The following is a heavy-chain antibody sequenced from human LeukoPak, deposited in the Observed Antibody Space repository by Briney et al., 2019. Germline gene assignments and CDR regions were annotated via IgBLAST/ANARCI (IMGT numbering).Heavy chain of an antibody. D-gene: IGHD6-13*01. CDR1: GFIFSSYS. CDR2: ISSSSTYI. CDR3: ARDEYSSSATN. J-gene: IGHJ4*02. Sequence: GGSLRLSCAASGFIFSSYSMNWVRQAPGKGLEWVSSISSSSTYIYYSDSVKGRFTISRDNAKNSLSLQMNSLRAEDTAVYYCARDEYSSSATNWGQGTLVTVSS. V-gene: IGHV3-21*01.